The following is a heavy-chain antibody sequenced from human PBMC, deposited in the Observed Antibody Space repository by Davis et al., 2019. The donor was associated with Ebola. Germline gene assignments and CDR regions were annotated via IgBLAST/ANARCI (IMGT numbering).Heavy chain of an antibody. V-gene: IGHV1-2*04. CDR1: GYTFTDYY. CDR2: INPNSGGT. CDR3: ARQSNWNYFYYGMDV. D-gene: IGHD1-20*01. J-gene: IGHJ6*02. Sequence: ASVTVSCKASGYTFTDYYMHWVRQAPGQGLEWMGWINPNSGGTNYAQKFQGWVTMTRDTSISTAYMELSRLRSDDTAVYYCARQSNWNYFYYGMDVWGQGTTVTVSS.